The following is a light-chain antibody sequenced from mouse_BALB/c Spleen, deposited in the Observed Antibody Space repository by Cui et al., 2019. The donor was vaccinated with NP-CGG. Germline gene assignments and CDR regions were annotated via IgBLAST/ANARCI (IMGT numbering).Light chain of an antibody. Sequence: QAVVTQESAPTTSPGETAILTCRSNTGAVTTSNYANWVQEKPDHLFTGLIGGTNNRAPGVPARFSGSLIGDKAALTITGAQTEDEAIYFCALWYSNHWVFGGGTKLTVL. CDR2: GTN. V-gene: IGLV1*01. CDR1: TGAVTTSNY. CDR3: ALWYSNHWV. J-gene: IGLJ1*01.